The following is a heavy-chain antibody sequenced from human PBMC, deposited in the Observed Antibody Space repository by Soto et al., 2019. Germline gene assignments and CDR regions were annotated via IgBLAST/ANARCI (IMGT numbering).Heavy chain of an antibody. V-gene: IGHV4-31*03. CDR1: GGSISSGGYY. CDR2: IYYSGST. Sequence: QVQLQESGPGLVKPSQTLSLTCTVSGGSISSGGYYWSWIRQHPGKGLEWIGYIYYSGSTYYNPSLKSRVSLSVDTSKTQFSLKVSSVTDADTAVYCCAASCVGCGGFNYYGMDVWGQGTTVTVSS. J-gene: IGHJ6*02. D-gene: IGHD2-21*01. CDR3: AASCVGCGGFNYYGMDV.